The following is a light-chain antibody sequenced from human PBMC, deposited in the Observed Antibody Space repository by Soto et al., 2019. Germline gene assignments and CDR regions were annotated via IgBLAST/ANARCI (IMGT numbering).Light chain of an antibody. Sequence: ESVLTQSPGTLSLSPGERATLSCRASQSVSTTYLAWYQQKPGQAPRLLIYGASSRATGIPDRFSGSGSGTDFTLTISRLEPEDLAVYYYQQYDSSPWTFGQGTKVDIK. CDR2: GAS. CDR3: QQYDSSPWT. J-gene: IGKJ1*01. V-gene: IGKV3-20*01. CDR1: QSVSTTY.